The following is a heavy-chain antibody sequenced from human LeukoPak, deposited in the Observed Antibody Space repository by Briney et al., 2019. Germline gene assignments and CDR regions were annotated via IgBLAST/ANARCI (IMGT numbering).Heavy chain of an antibody. V-gene: IGHV3-21*01. CDR3: ARARGSGWSYIWGY. CDR1: GFTFSSYS. CDR2: ISSSSSYI. D-gene: IGHD6-19*01. J-gene: IGHJ4*02. Sequence: KTGGSLRLSCAASGFTFSSYSMNWVRQAPGKGLEWVSSISSSSSYIYYADSVKGRFTISRDNAKNSLYLQMNSLRAEDTAVYYCARARGSGWSYIWGYWGQGTLVTVSS.